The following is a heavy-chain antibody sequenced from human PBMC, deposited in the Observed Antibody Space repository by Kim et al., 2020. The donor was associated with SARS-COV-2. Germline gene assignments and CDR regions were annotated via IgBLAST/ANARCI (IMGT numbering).Heavy chain of an antibody. D-gene: IGHD3-22*01. J-gene: IGHJ5*02. Sequence: SVKVSYKVSGYTLTELSMHWVRQAPGKGLEWMGGFDPEDGQTIYAQKFQGRVTMTEDTSTDTAYMELSSLRSEDTAVYYCATTSVVIKSHWFDPWGQGTLVTVSS. CDR1: GYTLTELS. V-gene: IGHV1-24*01. CDR3: ATTSVVIKSHWFDP. CDR2: FDPEDGQT.